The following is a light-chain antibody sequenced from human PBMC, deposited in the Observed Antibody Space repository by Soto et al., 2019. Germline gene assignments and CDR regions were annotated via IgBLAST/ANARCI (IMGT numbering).Light chain of an antibody. CDR2: DVS. CDR3: CSYAGTYTWV. Sequence: QSALTQPRSVSGSPGQSVTISCTGTSSDVGGYNSVSWYQQYPGKAPKLMIYDVSKRPSGVPDRFSGSKSGNAASLTISGLQAEVEADYYCCSYAGTYTWVFGGGTKLTVL. CDR1: SSDVGGYNS. J-gene: IGLJ3*02. V-gene: IGLV2-11*01.